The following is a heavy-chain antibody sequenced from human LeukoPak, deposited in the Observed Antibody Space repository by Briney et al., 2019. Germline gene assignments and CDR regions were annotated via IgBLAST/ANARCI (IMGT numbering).Heavy chain of an antibody. CDR3: ARSPYSYANPIDY. CDR1: GGTFSSYA. CDR2: IIPIFGTA. V-gene: IGHV1-69*06. J-gene: IGHJ4*02. Sequence: SVKVSCKASGGTFSSYAISWVRQAPGQGLEWIGGIIPIFGTANYAQKFQGRVTITADKSTSTAYMELSSLRSEDTAVYYCARSPYSYANPIDYWGQGTLVTVSS. D-gene: IGHD5-18*01.